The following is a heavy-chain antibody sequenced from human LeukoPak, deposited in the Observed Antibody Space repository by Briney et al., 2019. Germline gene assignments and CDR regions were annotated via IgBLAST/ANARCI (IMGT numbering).Heavy chain of an antibody. D-gene: IGHD2-2*02. CDR1: GYTFTSYD. Sequence: GASVKVSCKASGYTFTSYDINWVRQATGQGLEWMGWMNPNSGNTGYAQKFQGRVTMTRNTSISTAYMELSSLRAEDTAVYYCAKARGVVPAAIRGREFDYWGQGTLVTVSS. CDR2: MNPNSGNT. J-gene: IGHJ4*02. V-gene: IGHV1-8*01. CDR3: AKARGVVPAAIRGREFDY.